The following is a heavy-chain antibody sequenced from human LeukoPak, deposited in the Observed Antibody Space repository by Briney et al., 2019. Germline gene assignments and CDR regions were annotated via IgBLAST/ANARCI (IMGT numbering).Heavy chain of an antibody. J-gene: IGHJ4*02. D-gene: IGHD2-15*01. V-gene: IGHV3-74*01. CDR2: IKSDGSST. CDR1: GFIFSSYW. CDR3: AKADLTHCSGGSCLLDY. Sequence: PGGSLRLSCAASGFIFSSYWMHWVRQAPGKGLVWVSLIKSDGSSTSYADSVKGRFTISRDNAKNTLYLQMNSLRAEDTAVYYCAKADLTHCSGGSCLLDYWGQGTLVTVSS.